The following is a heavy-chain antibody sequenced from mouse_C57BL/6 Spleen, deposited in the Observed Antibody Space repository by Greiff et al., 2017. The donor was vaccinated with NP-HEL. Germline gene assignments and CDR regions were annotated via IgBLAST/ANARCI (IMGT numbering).Heavy chain of an antibody. V-gene: IGHV1-5*01. CDR3: TTEDDGYYVRAMGY. D-gene: IGHD2-3*01. J-gene: IGHJ4*01. CDR2: IYPGNSDT. CDR1: GYTFTSYW. Sequence: EVQLQQSGTVLARPGASVKMSCKTSGYTFTSYWMHWVKQRPGQGLEWIGAIYPGNSDTSYNQKFKGKAKLTAVTSASTAYMELSSLTNEDSAVYYCTTEDDGYYVRAMGYWGQGTSVTVSS.